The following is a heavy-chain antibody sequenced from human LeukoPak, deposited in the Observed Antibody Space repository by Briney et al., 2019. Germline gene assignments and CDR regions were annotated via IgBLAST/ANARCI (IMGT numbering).Heavy chain of an antibody. CDR3: ARASPSGSGFYKVY. V-gene: IGHV4-39*07. CDR2: INYGGST. Sequence: PSETLSLTCTVSGGSISSSSYYWGWIRQPPGKGLEWIGDINYGGSTNYNPSLKSRVTISVDTSKNQFSLKLTSVTAADTAVYYCARASPSGSGFYKVYWGQGTLVTVSS. D-gene: IGHD3-3*01. CDR1: GGSISSSSYY. J-gene: IGHJ4*02.